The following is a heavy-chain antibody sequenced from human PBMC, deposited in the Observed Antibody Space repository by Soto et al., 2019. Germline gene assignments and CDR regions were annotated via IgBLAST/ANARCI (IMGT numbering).Heavy chain of an antibody. D-gene: IGHD4-4*01. Sequence: ASVKVSCKASGGTFSSYAISWVRQAPGQGLEWMGGIIPIFGTANYAQKFQGRVTITADESTSTAYMELSSLRSGDTAVYYCARVITTPTSLDIWGQGTMVTVSS. J-gene: IGHJ3*02. CDR2: IIPIFGTA. CDR1: GGTFSSYA. CDR3: ARVITTPTSLDI. V-gene: IGHV1-69*13.